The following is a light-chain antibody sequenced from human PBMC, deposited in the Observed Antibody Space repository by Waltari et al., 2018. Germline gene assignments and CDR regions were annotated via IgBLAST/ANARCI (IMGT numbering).Light chain of an antibody. V-gene: IGLV2-23*02. CDR1: SSDIGTYNY. J-gene: IGLJ2*01. CDR2: EVT. CDR3: SSHANTYNFAHVV. Sequence: HSALTQPASVSGSPGQSLTISCTGTSSDIGTYNYVSWYQQLPGKAPKMMIYEVTKRPSGVSYRFSGSKSGNTAALTIAGLRAEDEADYYCSSHANTYNFAHVVFGGGTKLTVL.